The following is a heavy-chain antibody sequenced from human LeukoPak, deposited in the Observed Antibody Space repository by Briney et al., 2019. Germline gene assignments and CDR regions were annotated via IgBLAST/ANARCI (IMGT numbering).Heavy chain of an antibody. CDR1: GGSISSSNW. CDR2: IYHSGST. J-gene: IGHJ5*02. D-gene: IGHD3-9*01. V-gene: IGHV4-4*02. Sequence: PSGTLSLTCAVSGGSISSSNWWSWVRQPPGKGLEWIGEIYHSGSTNYNPSLKSRVTISVDTSKNQFFLKLSSVTAADTAVYYCARLPTGYPNWFDPWGQGSLVTVSS. CDR3: ARLPTGYPNWFDP.